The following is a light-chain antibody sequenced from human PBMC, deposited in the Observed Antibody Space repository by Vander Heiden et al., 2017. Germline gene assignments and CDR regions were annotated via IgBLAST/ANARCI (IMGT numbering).Light chain of an antibody. CDR2: DVT. CDR1: SSDIGSLNF. J-gene: IGLJ2*01. V-gene: IGLV2-14*03. Sequence: QSALTQPASAAGSPGQSITIPCTGNSSDIGSLNFVSWYQHHPGKAPKLMIYDVTNRPSGVSNRFSGSKSVNTASLTISGLQTEDEADYYCCSYTTSSTLVFGGGTKLTVL. CDR3: CSYTTSSTLV.